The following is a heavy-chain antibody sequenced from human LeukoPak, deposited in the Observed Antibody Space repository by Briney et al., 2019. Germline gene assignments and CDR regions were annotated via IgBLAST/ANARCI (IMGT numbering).Heavy chain of an antibody. CDR1: GYTFTSYG. Sequence: GASVKVSCKASGYTFTSYGISWVRQAPGQGLEWMGWISAYNGNTNYAQKLQGRVTMTTDTSTSTAYMELRSLRSDDTAVYYCARDSRIMWFGELLFDPWGQGTLVTVSS. J-gene: IGHJ5*02. D-gene: IGHD3-10*01. CDR2: ISAYNGNT. V-gene: IGHV1-18*01. CDR3: ARDSRIMWFGELLFDP.